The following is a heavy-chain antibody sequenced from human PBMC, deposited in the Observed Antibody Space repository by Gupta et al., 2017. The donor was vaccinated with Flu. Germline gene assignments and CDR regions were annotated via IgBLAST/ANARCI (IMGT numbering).Heavy chain of an antibody. CDR2: VSHDGSQN. V-gene: IGHV3-30*18. CDR3: AKDRVRRSSGYGMDL. Sequence: QVQLVASGGGVVQPGESLRLACAASGFPLRMYGMYWFRQAPGKGLEWVAVVSHDGSQNNDADSVKGRFTISRDNAKGILYLEMNSLRSEDTALYYCAKDRVRRSSGYGMDLWGLGTTVTVSS. CDR1: GFPLRMYG. J-gene: IGHJ6*02. D-gene: IGHD3-22*01.